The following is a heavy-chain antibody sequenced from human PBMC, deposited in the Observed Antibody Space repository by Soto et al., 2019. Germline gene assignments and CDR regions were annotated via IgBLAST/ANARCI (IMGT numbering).Heavy chain of an antibody. D-gene: IGHD3-16*02. CDR3: AKDIKITRLRLGELSLDPPY. CDR2: ISGSGGST. V-gene: IGHV3-23*01. Sequence: GGSLRLSCAASGFTFSSYAMSWVRQAPGKGLEWVSAISGSGGSTYYADSVKGRFTISRDNSKNTLYLQMNSLRAEDTAVYYCAKDIKITRLRLGELSLDPPYWGQGTLVTVSS. J-gene: IGHJ4*02. CDR1: GFTFSSYA.